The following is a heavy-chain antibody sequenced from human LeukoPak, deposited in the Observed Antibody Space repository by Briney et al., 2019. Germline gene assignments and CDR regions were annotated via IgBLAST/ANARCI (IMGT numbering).Heavy chain of an antibody. J-gene: IGHJ5*02. V-gene: IGHV1-69*13. D-gene: IGHD6-13*01. CDR3: ARGGYSSSLGWFDP. CDR2: IIPIFGTA. Sequence: GASVKVSCKASGGTYSSYAISWVRQAPGQGLEWMGGIIPIFGTANYAQKFQGRVTIPEDEYTNTAYMELNSLRSEDTAVYYCARGGYSSSLGWFDPWGQGTLVTVSS. CDR1: GGTYSSYA.